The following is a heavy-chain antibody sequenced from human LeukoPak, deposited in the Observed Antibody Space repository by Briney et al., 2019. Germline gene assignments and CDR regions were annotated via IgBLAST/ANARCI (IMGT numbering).Heavy chain of an antibody. CDR3: ANRYCSGGSCCFDN. V-gene: IGHV3-23*01. CDR2: ITASGGNT. J-gene: IGHJ4*02. Sequence: GGSLRLSCAASGFIFSDYAMNWVRQAPGKGLEWVSSITASGGNTFYADSVKGRFTISRENSKNTLYLQMNSLRPEDTAIYYCANRYCSGGSCCFDNWGQGALVTVSS. D-gene: IGHD2-15*01. CDR1: GFIFSDYA.